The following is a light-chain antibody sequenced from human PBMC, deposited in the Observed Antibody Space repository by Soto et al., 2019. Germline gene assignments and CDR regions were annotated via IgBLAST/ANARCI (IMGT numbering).Light chain of an antibody. CDR2: SNN. V-gene: IGLV1-47*02. Sequence: QSVLTQPPSASGTPGQRVTISCSGSSSNIGSNYVYWYQQLPGTAPKLLIYSNNQRPSGVPDRFSGSKSGTSASLAISGLRSEDEADYYCAAWDDSLTLLFGGGTKVTVL. CDR1: SSNIGSNY. J-gene: IGLJ2*01. CDR3: AAWDDSLTLL.